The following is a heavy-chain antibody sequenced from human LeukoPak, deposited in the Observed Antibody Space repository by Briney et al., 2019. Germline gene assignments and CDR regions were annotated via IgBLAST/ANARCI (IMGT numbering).Heavy chain of an antibody. D-gene: IGHD6-19*01. Sequence: GGSLRLSCAASGFTFSSYSMNWVRQAPGKGLEWVANIKQDGSEKNYVDSVKGRFTISRGNAKNSLSLRMNSLSAEDTAVYYCATGYSSGWYFYFQHWGQGSLVSVSS. CDR3: ATGYSSGWYFYFQH. V-gene: IGHV3-7*01. CDR1: GFTFSSYS. J-gene: IGHJ1*01. CDR2: IKQDGSEK.